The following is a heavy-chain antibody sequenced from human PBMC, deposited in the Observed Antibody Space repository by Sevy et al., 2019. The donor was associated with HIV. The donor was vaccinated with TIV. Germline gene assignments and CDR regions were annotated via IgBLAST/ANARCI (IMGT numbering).Heavy chain of an antibody. D-gene: IGHD3-10*01. Sequence: GGSLRLSCAASGFNFDDHTMHWVRQVPGKGLEWVALIGWDGSTTDYADSVKGRFAISRDDSKNSLYLQINSLTTEDTALYYCAKENPSRSYGGTQYKWLDPWGQGTLVTVSS. J-gene: IGHJ5*02. V-gene: IGHV3-43*01. CDR2: IGWDGSTT. CDR3: AKENPSRSYGGTQYKWLDP. CDR1: GFNFDDHT.